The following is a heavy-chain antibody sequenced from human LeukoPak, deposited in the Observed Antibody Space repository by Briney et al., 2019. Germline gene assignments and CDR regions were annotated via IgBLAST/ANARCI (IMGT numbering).Heavy chain of an antibody. CDR1: GGSFSGYY. CDR3: ARLFSWVGYSYGYDGSIL. CDR2: INHSGST. Sequence: SETLSLTCAVYGGSFSGYYWSWIRQPPGKGLEWIGEINHSGSTNYNPSLKSRVTISVDTSKNQFSLKLSSVTAADTAVYYCARLFSWVGYSYGYDGSILWGQGTLVTVSS. V-gene: IGHV4-34*01. D-gene: IGHD5-18*01. J-gene: IGHJ4*02.